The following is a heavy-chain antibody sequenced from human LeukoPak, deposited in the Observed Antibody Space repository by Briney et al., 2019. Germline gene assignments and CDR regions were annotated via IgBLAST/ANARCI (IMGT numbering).Heavy chain of an antibody. CDR2: IYHSGST. D-gene: IGHD2-2*01. Sequence: SETLSLTCAVSGGSISSGGYSWSWIRQPPGKGLEWIVYIYHSGSTYYNPSLKSRVTISVDRSKNQFSLKLSSVTAADTAVYYCARGEHYCSSTSCYFLDYWGQGTLVTVSS. J-gene: IGHJ4*02. CDR3: ARGEHYCSSTSCYFLDY. V-gene: IGHV4-30-2*01. CDR1: GGSISSGGYS.